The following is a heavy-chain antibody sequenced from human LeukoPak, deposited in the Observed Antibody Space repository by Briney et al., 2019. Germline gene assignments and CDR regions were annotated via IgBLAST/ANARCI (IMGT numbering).Heavy chain of an antibody. Sequence: GGSLRLSCVASGITFSSYPMHWVRQAPGKGMEYVSAISSDGGSPYYANSVKGRFTISRDNSKNTLYLQMGSLRTEDMAVYYCAREGGRNGDYDYWGQGTLVTVSS. CDR1: GITFSSYP. V-gene: IGHV3-64*01. CDR2: ISSDGGSP. J-gene: IGHJ4*02. D-gene: IGHD1-1*01. CDR3: AREGGRNGDYDY.